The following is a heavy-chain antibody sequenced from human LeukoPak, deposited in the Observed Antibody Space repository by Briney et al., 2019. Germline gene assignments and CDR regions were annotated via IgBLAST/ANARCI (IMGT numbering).Heavy chain of an antibody. CDR2: INTKSGRT. CDR3: ARADFIDAGPYLIGP. J-gene: IGHJ5*02. D-gene: IGHD3-3*01. Sequence: ASVRVSCKASGYSFTDYYIHWARQAPGQGLEWMGWINTKSGRTSSARKFQGRVTMTRDPSITTVYMDMAWLTSDDTAIYFCARADFIDAGPYLIGPWGQGTLVTVSS. V-gene: IGHV1-2*02. CDR1: GYSFTDYY.